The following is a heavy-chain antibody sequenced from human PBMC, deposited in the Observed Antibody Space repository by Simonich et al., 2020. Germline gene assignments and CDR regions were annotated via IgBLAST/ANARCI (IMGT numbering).Heavy chain of an antibody. V-gene: IGHV1-2*02. CDR3: ARVSGGTAMVTSTFDI. D-gene: IGHD5-18*01. CDR1: GYTFTGYY. Sequence: QVQLVQSGAEVKKPGASVKVSCKASGYTFTGYYMHWVRQAPGQGLVWKELINPNSGGTNYAPKFQGRVTMKRDTSISTAYMELSRLRADDTAVYYCARVSGGTAMVTSTFDIWGQGTMVTVSS. J-gene: IGHJ3*02. CDR2: INPNSGGT.